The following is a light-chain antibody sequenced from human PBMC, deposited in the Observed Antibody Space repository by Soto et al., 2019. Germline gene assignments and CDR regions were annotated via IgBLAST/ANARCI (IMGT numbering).Light chain of an antibody. CDR3: KQYGSSPVT. CDR1: QSVSSSY. J-gene: IGKJ2*01. V-gene: IGKV3-20*01. Sequence: EIVLTQSPGTLSLSPGERATLSCRASQSVSSSYLAWYQQKPGQAPRRLIYGASSRASGITGRFRGSGSGTDFTLTISRLEPEDFAVYYCKQYGSSPVTFGQGTKVDIK. CDR2: GAS.